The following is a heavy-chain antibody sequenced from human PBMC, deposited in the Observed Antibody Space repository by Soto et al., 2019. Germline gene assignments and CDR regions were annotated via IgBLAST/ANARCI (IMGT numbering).Heavy chain of an antibody. Sequence: QVQLQESGPGLVKPSQTLSLTCTVSGASISSADYFWSWIRQPPGQGLEWIGYIYYSGNIFYNPSLEIRVTTSVATSKNQFSLKLTSVPAADTAGYYCARHRTVYFARPADWLDPWGQGTLVTFSS. D-gene: IGHD3-9*01. CDR1: GASISSADYF. CDR3: ARHRTVYFARPADWLDP. CDR2: IYYSGNI. J-gene: IGHJ5*02. V-gene: IGHV4-30-4*01.